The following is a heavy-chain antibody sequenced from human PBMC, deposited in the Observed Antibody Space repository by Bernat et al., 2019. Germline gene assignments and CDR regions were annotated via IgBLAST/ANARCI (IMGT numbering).Heavy chain of an antibody. CDR3: ARERGYSGQPRYHWFDP. J-gene: IGHJ5*02. Sequence: QEQLVESGGGVVQPGGSLRLSCEASGFTFSSYGMSWVRQAPGKGLEWVAFIWYDGNSKQYGDFVKGRFTISRDDSKSTIYLNMNSLRSDDTAVYFCARERGYSGQPRYHWFDPWGQGTLVTVSS. CDR2: IWYDGNSK. D-gene: IGHD5-12*01. V-gene: IGHV3-33*01. CDR1: GFTFSSYG.